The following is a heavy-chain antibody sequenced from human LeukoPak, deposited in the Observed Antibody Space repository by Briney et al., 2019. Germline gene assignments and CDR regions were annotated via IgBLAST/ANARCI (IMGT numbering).Heavy chain of an antibody. J-gene: IGHJ6*03. CDR2: INHSGST. CDR3: ARATMITFGGVTYYYYYMDV. Sequence: SETLSLTCAVYGGSFSGYYWSWIRQPPGKGLEWIGEINHSGSTNYNPSLKSRVTISVDTSKNQFSLKLSSVTAADTAVYYCARATMITFGGVTYYYYYMDVWGTGTTVTVSS. CDR1: GGSFSGYY. D-gene: IGHD3-16*01. V-gene: IGHV4-34*01.